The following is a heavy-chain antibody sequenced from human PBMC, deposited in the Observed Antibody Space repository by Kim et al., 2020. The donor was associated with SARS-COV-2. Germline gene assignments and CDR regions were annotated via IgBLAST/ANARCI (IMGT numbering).Heavy chain of an antibody. J-gene: IGHJ4*02. CDR3: TSNSRLLFSDRFFDH. CDR1: GFTFGDYA. Sequence: GGSLRLSCTLSGFTFGDYAMSWFRQAPGKGLEWVGFIRSKAYRGTTEYAASVKGRFTISRDDSNYIAYLQIDSLRTEDTAVYYCTSNSRLLFSDRFFDHWGQGTLVTVSS. CDR2: IRSKAYRGTT. D-gene: IGHD3-10*01. V-gene: IGHV3-49*03.